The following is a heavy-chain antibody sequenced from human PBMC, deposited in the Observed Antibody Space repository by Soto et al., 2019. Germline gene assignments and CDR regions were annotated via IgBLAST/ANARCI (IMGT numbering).Heavy chain of an antibody. CDR3: ARGWGRIFDY. CDR2: INHSGGA. CDR1: GGSFSGYY. V-gene: IGHV4-34*01. J-gene: IGHJ4*02. Sequence: QVQLQQWGAGLLKPSETLSLTCAVYGGSFSGYYWNWIRQPPGKGLEWIGEINHSGGANYNPSLRSRVTISVATSKNQSSLKLSSVTAADTAVYYCARGWGRIFDYWGQGTLVTVSS. D-gene: IGHD7-27*01.